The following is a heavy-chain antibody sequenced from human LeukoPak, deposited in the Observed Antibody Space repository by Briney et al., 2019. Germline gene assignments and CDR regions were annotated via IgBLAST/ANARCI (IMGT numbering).Heavy chain of an antibody. V-gene: IGHV4-38-2*02. J-gene: IGHJ6*03. Sequence: SETLSLTCTVSGDSISNPYYWGWIRQPPGKGLEWIGSISHSGSTFYTPSLRSRVTISLDTSKNQFSLKLNSVTAAGTAVYYCARDTWKDYYYYFMDVWGKGTTVTVSS. D-gene: IGHD1-1*01. CDR1: GDSISNPYY. CDR3: ARDTWKDYYYYFMDV. CDR2: ISHSGST.